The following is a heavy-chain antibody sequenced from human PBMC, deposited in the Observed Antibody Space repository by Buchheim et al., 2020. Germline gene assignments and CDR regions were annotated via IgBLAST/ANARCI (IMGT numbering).Heavy chain of an antibody. Sequence: DVQLVESGGGLVQPGGSLRLSCAASGFTFSGYTMNWVRQAPGKGPEWLAYISVSDSDIYYADSVRGRFTISRDHAKKSLYLQMNSLREEDTAVYYCAREAPWGHPNSDYWGQGTL. V-gene: IGHV3-48*02. CDR3: AREAPWGHPNSDY. D-gene: IGHD7-27*01. J-gene: IGHJ4*02. CDR2: ISVSDSDI. CDR1: GFTFSGYT.